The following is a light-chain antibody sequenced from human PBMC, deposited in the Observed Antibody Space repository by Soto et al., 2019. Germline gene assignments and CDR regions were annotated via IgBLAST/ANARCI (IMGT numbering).Light chain of an antibody. Sequence: QSALTQPASVAGSPGQSSTISCTGTSRDVGSYNLVSWYHQHPCKAPKLMIYEGSKRPSGVSNRVSGAQSGNTASLPISGLQAEDEADSYCCSYAGSSTSVVFGGGTKLTVL. V-gene: IGLV2-23*01. CDR3: CSYAGSSTSVV. CDR1: SRDVGSYNL. J-gene: IGLJ2*01. CDR2: EGS.